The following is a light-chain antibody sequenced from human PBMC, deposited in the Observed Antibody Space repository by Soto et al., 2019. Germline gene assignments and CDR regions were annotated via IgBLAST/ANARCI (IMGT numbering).Light chain of an antibody. Sequence: EIVMTQSPATLSVSPGERVTLSCRASQSITGDLAWYQQKPGQAPRLLIYDASTRATGVADRFSGSGSGTDFTLTINGLQTEDFAVYYCQQYKDLHQTFGQGTRVEMK. CDR2: DAS. J-gene: IGKJ1*01. CDR3: QQYKDLHQT. CDR1: QSITGD. V-gene: IGKV3-15*01.